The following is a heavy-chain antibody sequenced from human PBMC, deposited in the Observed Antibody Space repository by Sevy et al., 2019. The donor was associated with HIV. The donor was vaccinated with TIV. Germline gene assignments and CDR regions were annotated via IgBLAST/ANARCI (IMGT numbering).Heavy chain of an antibody. Sequence: SETLSLTCTVSGDSFSSYFWAWIRQPAGKGLEWIGRINTSGSTNYNPSLKRRVTMSLDTSKSQFSLKVTPLTAADTAIYFCARSNWVTATNGFSKSYYFDYWGQGSLVTVSS. J-gene: IGHJ4*02. CDR2: INTSGST. D-gene: IGHD7-27*01. V-gene: IGHV4-4*07. CDR3: ARSNWVTATNGFSKSYYFDY. CDR1: GDSFSSYF.